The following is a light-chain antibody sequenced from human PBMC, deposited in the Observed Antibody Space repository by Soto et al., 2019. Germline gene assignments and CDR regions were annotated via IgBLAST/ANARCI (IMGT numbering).Light chain of an antibody. Sequence: QSALTQPASVSGSPGQSITISCTGTSSDVGSHNLVSWYQQHPGQAPKLMIYEVSKRPLGVSTRFSASKSGNTASLQISGLQDEDEANYYCCSYGGSRAVFGGGTQLTVL. J-gene: IGLJ7*01. V-gene: IGLV2-23*02. CDR3: CSYGGSRAV. CDR2: EVS. CDR1: SSDVGSHNL.